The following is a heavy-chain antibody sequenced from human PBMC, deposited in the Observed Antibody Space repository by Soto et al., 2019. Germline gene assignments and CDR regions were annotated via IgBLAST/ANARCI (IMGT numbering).Heavy chain of an antibody. J-gene: IGHJ1*01. CDR2: INPSGGST. V-gene: IGHV1-46*03. Sequence: ASVKVSCKASGYTFTSYYMHWVRQAPGQGLEWMGIINPSGGSTSYAQKFQGRVTMTRDTSTSTVYMELSSLRSEDTAVYYCARVYCSGGSCASSFQHWGQGTLVTVS. CDR1: GYTFTSYY. CDR3: ARVYCSGGSCASSFQH. D-gene: IGHD2-15*01.